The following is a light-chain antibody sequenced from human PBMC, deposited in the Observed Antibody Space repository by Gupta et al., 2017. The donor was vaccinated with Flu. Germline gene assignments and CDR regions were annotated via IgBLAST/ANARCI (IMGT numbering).Light chain of an antibody. V-gene: IGLV1-44*01. J-gene: IGLJ1*01. CDR1: SSTIGSNA. CDR2: DNN. CDR3: AAWDDSLNGHYV. Sequence: QSVLAQPPPASGTPGQRVHISCSGSSSTIGSNAVHWYQQVPGTAPKLLIYDNNQRPSGVPDRFSGSKSGTSASLAISGLQSEDEADYYCAAWDDSLNGHYVFGTGTEVTVL.